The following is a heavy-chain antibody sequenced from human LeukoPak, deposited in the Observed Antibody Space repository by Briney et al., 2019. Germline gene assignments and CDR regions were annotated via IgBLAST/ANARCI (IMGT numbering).Heavy chain of an antibody. CDR2: IKQDGSEK. CDR1: GFTFSSYW. J-gene: IGHJ6*02. Sequence: GESLRLSCAASGFTFSSYWMSWVRQAPGKGLEWVANIKQDGSEKYYVDSVKGRFTISRDNAKNSLYLQMNSLRAEDTAVYYCARTSDYYYYYGMDAWGQGTTVTVSS. V-gene: IGHV3-7*01. CDR3: ARTSDYYYYYGMDA.